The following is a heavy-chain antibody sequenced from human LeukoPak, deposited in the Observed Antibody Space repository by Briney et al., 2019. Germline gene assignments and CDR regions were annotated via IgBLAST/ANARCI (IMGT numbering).Heavy chain of an antibody. CDR2: IFPSGGEI. V-gene: IGHV3-23*01. CDR1: GFTFSTFA. J-gene: IGHJ4*02. Sequence: GGSLRLTCAASGFTFSTFAMIWVRQPPGKGLEWVSSIFPSGGEIHYADSVRGRFTISRDNSKSTLSLQMNSLRAEDTAIYYCTTYRQVLLPFESWGQGTLVTVSS. CDR3: TTYRQVLLPFES. D-gene: IGHD2-8*02.